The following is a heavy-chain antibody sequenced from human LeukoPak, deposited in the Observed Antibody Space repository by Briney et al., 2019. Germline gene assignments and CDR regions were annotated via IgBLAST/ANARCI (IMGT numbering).Heavy chain of an antibody. Sequence: ASVKVSCKASGYTFTSYGISWVRQAPGQGLEWMGWISAYNGNTNYAQKLQGRVTMTTDTSTSTAYMELRSLRSDDTAVYYCARRDTSSGYYVFIYWGQGTLVTVSS. J-gene: IGHJ4*02. CDR3: ARRDTSSGYYVFIY. CDR2: ISAYNGNT. V-gene: IGHV1-18*01. CDR1: GYTFTSYG. D-gene: IGHD3-22*01.